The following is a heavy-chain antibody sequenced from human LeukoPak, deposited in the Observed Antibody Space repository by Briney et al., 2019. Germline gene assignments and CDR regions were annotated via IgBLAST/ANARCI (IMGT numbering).Heavy chain of an antibody. CDR2: LRYTGET. CDR1: GFTFSQYS. J-gene: IGHJ5*02. V-gene: IGHV3-48*01. D-gene: IGHD5-12*01. CDR3: ARDAGNSGYGCDL. Sequence: PGGSLRLSCAASGFTFSQYSINWVRQAPGKGLEWVSHLRYTGETFYADSVKGRFTISRDNVRNSLYLQMNNLRGEDTAIYYCARDAGNSGYGCDLWGQGTLVTVSS.